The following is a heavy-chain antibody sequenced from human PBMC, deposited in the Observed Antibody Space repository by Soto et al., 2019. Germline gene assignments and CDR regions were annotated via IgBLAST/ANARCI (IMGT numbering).Heavy chain of an antibody. CDR3: ARGLGDGYNLDY. V-gene: IGHV1-69*02. CDR1: GGTFSSYT. J-gene: IGHJ4*02. Sequence: QVQLVQSGAEVKKPGSSVKVSRKASGGTFSSYTISWVRQAPGQGLEWMGRIIPILGIANYAQKFQGRVTITADKSTSTAYMELSSLRSEDTAVYCCARGLGDGYNLDYWGQGTLVTVSS. CDR2: IIPILGIA. D-gene: IGHD5-12*01.